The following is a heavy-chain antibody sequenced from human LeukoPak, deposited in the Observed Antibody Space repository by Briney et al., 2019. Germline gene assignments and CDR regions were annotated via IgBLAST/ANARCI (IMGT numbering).Heavy chain of an antibody. V-gene: IGHV3-48*03. CDR2: ISSSGTTI. J-gene: IGHJ4*02. D-gene: IGHD4-17*01. CDR3: ARIGEGITIDF. CDR1: GFIFTNYE. Sequence: GGSLRLSCVASGFIFTNYEMSWVRQAPGKGLEWVSYISSSGTTIYYADAVKGRSSISRDNAKNSLFLQVNSLRADDTAVYYCARIGEGITIDFWGQGTLVTVSS.